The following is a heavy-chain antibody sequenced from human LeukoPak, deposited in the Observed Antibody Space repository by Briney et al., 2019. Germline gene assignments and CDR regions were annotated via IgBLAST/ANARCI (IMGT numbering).Heavy chain of an antibody. CDR3: AKPLVAVAGGDYDS. Sequence: PGGSLGLSCVASGFTFSTYAMSWVRQSPGKGLECVSTISGRDYSTFYADSVKGRFTISRDNSKNTLYLEMSRLRAEDSAVYYCAKPLVAVAGGDYDSWGQGTLVTVSS. D-gene: IGHD6-19*01. CDR2: ISGRDYST. J-gene: IGHJ5*01. CDR1: GFTFSTYA. V-gene: IGHV3-23*01.